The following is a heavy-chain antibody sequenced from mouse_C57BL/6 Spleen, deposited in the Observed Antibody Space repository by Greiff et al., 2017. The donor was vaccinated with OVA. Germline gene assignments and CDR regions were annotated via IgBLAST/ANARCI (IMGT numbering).Heavy chain of an antibody. CDR1: GYTFTSYW. CDR2: IDPSDSYT. D-gene: IGHD2-1*01. Sequence: QVQLQQPGAELVMPGASVKLSCKASGYTFTSYWMHWVKQRPGQGLEWIGEIDPSDSYTNYNQKFKGKSTLTVDKSSSTAYMQLSSLTSEDSAVYYCARIYYAGGLAYWGQGTLVTVSA. V-gene: IGHV1-69*01. J-gene: IGHJ3*01. CDR3: ARIYYAGGLAY.